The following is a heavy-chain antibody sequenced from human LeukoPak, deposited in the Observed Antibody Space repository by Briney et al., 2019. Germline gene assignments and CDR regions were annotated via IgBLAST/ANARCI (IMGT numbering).Heavy chain of an antibody. CDR3: AREGYYYGSGSSYRSDAFDI. Sequence: GASVKVSCKASGYTFTGYYMHWVRQAPGQGLEWMGWINPNSGGTNYAQKFQGRVTMTRDTSISTAYMELSRLRSDDTAVYYCAREGYYYGSGSSYRSDAFDIWGQGTMVTVSS. V-gene: IGHV1-2*02. CDR1: GYTFTGYY. D-gene: IGHD3-10*01. J-gene: IGHJ3*02. CDR2: INPNSGGT.